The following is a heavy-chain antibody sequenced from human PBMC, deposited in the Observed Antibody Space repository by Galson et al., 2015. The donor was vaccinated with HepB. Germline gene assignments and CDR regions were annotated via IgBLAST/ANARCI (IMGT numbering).Heavy chain of an antibody. CDR3: LVGGADGKFDH. D-gene: IGHD2-21*02. CDR1: GYPSTFYY. J-gene: IGHJ4*02. V-gene: IGHV1-46*01. Sequence: CKASGYPSTFYYLHWVRQAPGQGLEWMGIIQPSGGGTSYAHKSQGRVELTRDTSTDTVYMQVSSLSSEDTALYYCLVGGADGKFDHWGQGTLVTVSS. CDR2: IQPSGGGT.